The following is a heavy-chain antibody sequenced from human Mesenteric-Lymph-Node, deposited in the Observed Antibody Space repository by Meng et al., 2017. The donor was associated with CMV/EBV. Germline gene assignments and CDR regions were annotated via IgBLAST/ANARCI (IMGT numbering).Heavy chain of an antibody. V-gene: IGHV1-8*02. CDR3: ARYKSNYDFWSGYYFNYYYYYGMDV. J-gene: IGHJ6*02. Sequence: ASVKVSCKASGYTFTSYYMHWVRQATGQGLEWMGWMNPNSGNTGYAQKFQGRVTMTRNTSISTAYMELSSLRSEDTAVYYCARYKSNYDFWSGYYFNYYYYYGMDVWGQGTTVTVSS. CDR2: MNPNSGNT. CDR1: GYTFTSYY. D-gene: IGHD3-3*01.